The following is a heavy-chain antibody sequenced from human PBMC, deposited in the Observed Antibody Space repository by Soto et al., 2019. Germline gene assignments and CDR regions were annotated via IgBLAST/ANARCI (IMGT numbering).Heavy chain of an antibody. D-gene: IGHD3-22*01. Sequence: SETLSLTCTVSGGSISSYYWSWIRQPPGKGLEWIGYIYYSGSTNYNPSLKSRVTISVDTSKNQFSLRLSSVTAADTGVYYCARASYYDSSGYYPGAFDIWGQGTMVTVSS. CDR2: IYYSGST. CDR3: ARASYYDSSGYYPGAFDI. V-gene: IGHV4-59*01. J-gene: IGHJ3*02. CDR1: GGSISSYY.